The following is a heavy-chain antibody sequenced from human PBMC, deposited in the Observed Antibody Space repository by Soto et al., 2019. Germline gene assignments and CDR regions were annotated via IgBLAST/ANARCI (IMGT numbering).Heavy chain of an antibody. Sequence: GGSLRLSCAASGFTFSSYSMNWVRQAPGKGLEWVSSISSSSSYIYYADSVKGRFTISRDNAKNSLYLQMNSLRAEDTAVYYCARGGYDFWSGYDITYYFDYWGQGTLVTVSS. CDR2: ISSSSSYI. V-gene: IGHV3-21*01. D-gene: IGHD3-3*01. J-gene: IGHJ4*02. CDR3: ARGGYDFWSGYDITYYFDY. CDR1: GFTFSSYS.